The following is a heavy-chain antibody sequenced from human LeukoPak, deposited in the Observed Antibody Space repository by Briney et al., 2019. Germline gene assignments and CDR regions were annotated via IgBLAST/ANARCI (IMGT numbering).Heavy chain of an antibody. J-gene: IGHJ4*02. CDR1: GFTFSSYG. V-gene: IGHV3-30*18. CDR3: AKDELAVAIFDS. CDR2: ISYDGSNK. Sequence: GRSLRLSCAASGFTFSSYGKHWVRQAPGKGLEWLAVISYDGSNKYYADSVKGRFAISRDNSKNMLYLQMSSLTAEDTAVYYCAKDELAVAIFDSWGQGTLVTVSS. D-gene: IGHD6-19*01.